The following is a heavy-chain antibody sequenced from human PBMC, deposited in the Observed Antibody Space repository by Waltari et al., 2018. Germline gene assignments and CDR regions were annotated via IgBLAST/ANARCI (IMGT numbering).Heavy chain of an antibody. D-gene: IGHD4-4*01. CDR2: NIPIFGTA. V-gene: IGHV1-69*13. CDR1: GGTFSSYA. Sequence: QVQLVQSGAEVKKPGSSVKVSCKASGGTFSSYAISWVRQAPGQGLEWMGGNIPIFGTANDAQKFQGRVTITADESTSTAYMELSSLRSEDTAVYYCAREVVNYVSYYYGMDVWGQGTTVTVSS. CDR3: AREVVNYVSYYYGMDV. J-gene: IGHJ6*02.